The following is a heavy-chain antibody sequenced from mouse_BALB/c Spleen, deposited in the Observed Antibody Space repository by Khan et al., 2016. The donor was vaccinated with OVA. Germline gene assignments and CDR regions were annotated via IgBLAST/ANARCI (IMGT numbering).Heavy chain of an antibody. D-gene: IGHD6-1*01. J-gene: IGHJ4*01. V-gene: IGHV1-7*01. CDR1: GYTFTSYW. CDR2: INPSTGYT. Sequence: VQRQESGAELAKPGASVKMSCKASGYTFTSYWMHWVKQRPGQGLEWIGYINPSTGYTEYNQKFKDKATLTTDKSSSTAYMQLSSLTSEDSAVYYCAASILFYYSMDYWGQGTSVTVSS. CDR3: AASILFYYSMDY.